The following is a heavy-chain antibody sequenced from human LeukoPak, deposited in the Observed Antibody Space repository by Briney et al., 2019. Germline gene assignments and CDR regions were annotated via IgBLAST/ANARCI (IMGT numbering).Heavy chain of an antibody. J-gene: IGHJ4*02. Sequence: ASVKVSCKASGYTFTGYYMHWVRQAPGQGLEWMGRINPNSGGTNYAQKFQGRVTMTRDTSISTAYMELSRLRSDDTAVYYCARSGIRVVGATNFDYWRQGTLVTVSS. V-gene: IGHV1-2*06. CDR3: ARSGIRVVGATNFDY. D-gene: IGHD1-26*01. CDR1: GYTFTGYY. CDR2: INPNSGGT.